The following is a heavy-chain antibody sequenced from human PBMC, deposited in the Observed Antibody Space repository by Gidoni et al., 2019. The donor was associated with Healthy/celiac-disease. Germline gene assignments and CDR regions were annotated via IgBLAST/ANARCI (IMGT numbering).Heavy chain of an antibody. CDR2: IYYSGST. CDR1: GGSISSYY. D-gene: IGHD4-17*01. V-gene: IGHV4-59*08. Sequence: QVQLQESGPGLVKPSETLSLTCTVSGGSISSYYWSWIRPPPGKGLEWIGYIYYSGSTNYNPSLKSRVTISVDTSKNQFSLKLSSVTAADTAVYYCARARYGDYVDYWGQGTLVTVSS. CDR3: ARARYGDYVDY. J-gene: IGHJ4*02.